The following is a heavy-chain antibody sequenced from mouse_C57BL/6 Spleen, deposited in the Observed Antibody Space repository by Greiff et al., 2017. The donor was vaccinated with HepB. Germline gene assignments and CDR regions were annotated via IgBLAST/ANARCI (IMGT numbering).Heavy chain of an antibody. Sequence: EVQLQQSGPGLVKPSQSLSLTCSVTGYSITSGYYWNWIRQFPGNKLEWMGYISYDGSNNYNPSLKNRISITRDTSKNQFFLKLNSVTTEDTATYYCARDYYASYYFDYWGQGTTLTVSS. J-gene: IGHJ2*01. CDR2: ISYDGSN. D-gene: IGHD1-1*01. CDR3: ARDYYASYYFDY. V-gene: IGHV3-6*01. CDR1: GYSITSGYY.